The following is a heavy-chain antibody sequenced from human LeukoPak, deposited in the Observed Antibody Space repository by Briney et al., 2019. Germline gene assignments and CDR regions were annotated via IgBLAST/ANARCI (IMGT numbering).Heavy chain of an antibody. CDR2: ISGYNGNT. J-gene: IGHJ4*02. Sequence: GASVTVSFTASTYIFFTHGITWVRQAPGQGLEWMGWISGYNGNTNYAQKLQDRVTMTIDTSTNTAYLELRSLRSDDTAVYYCARQVDKTMALPDFWGRGTLVTVSS. CDR3: ARQVDKTMALPDF. V-gene: IGHV1-18*04. D-gene: IGHD4/OR15-4a*01. CDR1: TYIFFTHG.